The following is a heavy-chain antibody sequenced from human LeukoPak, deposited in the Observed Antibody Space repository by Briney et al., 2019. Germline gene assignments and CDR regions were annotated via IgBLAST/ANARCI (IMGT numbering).Heavy chain of an antibody. J-gene: IGHJ3*02. CDR3: ARAVAVAGAFDI. V-gene: IGHV1-24*01. Sequence: SVKVSCKVSGYTLIELSMHWVRQAPGKGLEWMGGFDPEDAETIYAQKFQGRVTMTRNTSISTAYMELSSLRSEDTAVYYCARAVAVAGAFDIWGQGTMVTVSS. CDR2: FDPEDAET. D-gene: IGHD6-19*01. CDR1: GYTLIELS.